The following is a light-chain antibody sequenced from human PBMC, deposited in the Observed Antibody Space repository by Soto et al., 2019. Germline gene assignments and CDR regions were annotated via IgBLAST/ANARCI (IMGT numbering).Light chain of an antibody. CDR2: GAS. Sequence: IVMTQSPATLSVSPGERATLSCRASQSVSSNLAWYQQKPGQAPRLLIYGASTRATGIPARFSGSASGTEFTLTISSLQSEDFALYYCQQYNNWPPYTFGQGTKLEIK. CDR1: QSVSSN. V-gene: IGKV3-15*01. CDR3: QQYNNWPPYT. J-gene: IGKJ2*01.